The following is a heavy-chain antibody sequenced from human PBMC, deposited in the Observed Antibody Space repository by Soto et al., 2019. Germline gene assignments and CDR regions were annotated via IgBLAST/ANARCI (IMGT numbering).Heavy chain of an antibody. J-gene: IGHJ6*03. Sequence: QVQLQQSGPGLVKPSQTLSLTCDISGDSVSSNSAAWNWIRQTPSRGLEWLGSTYYRSKWYSNYAISVKSRVTVNPDTFKNQCSLQLNSVTPEDTAVYYCARGSWDDVSGHYYMDVWGKGTTVTVSS. CDR2: TYYRSKWYS. V-gene: IGHV6-1*01. CDR1: GDSVSSNSAA. D-gene: IGHD1-1*01. CDR3: ARGSWDDVSGHYYMDV.